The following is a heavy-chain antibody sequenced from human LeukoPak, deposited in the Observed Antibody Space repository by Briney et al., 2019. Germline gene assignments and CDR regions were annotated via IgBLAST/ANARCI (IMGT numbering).Heavy chain of an antibody. V-gene: IGHV3-33*01. D-gene: IGHD3-22*01. J-gene: IGHJ3*02. CDR2: IWFDGIRK. CDR3: ARDLEDSSPFGAFDM. Sequence: GRSLRLSCAASGFTFSNYGMHWVRQVQGKGLEWVAAIWFDGIRKYYADSVKGRLTISRDNSKNTLYLQMNSLRAEDTAVYYCARDLEDSSPFGAFDMWGQGTMVTVSS. CDR1: GFTFSNYG.